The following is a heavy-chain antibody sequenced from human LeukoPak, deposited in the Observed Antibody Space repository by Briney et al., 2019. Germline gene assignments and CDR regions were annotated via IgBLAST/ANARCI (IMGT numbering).Heavy chain of an antibody. V-gene: IGHV3-30*03. CDR2: ISYDGSNK. D-gene: IGHD3-10*01. Sequence: GGSLRLSCAASRFTFSSYGMHWVRQAPGKGLEWVAVISYDGSNKYYADSVKGRFTISRDNSKNTLYLQMNSLRAEDTAVYYCASWGRFGESFDYWGQGTLVTVSS. CDR1: RFTFSSYG. CDR3: ASWGRFGESFDY. J-gene: IGHJ4*02.